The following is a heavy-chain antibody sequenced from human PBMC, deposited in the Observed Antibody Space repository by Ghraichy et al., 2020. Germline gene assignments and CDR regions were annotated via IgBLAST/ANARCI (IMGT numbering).Heavy chain of an antibody. Sequence: GGSLRLSCAASGFIFDKNDMSWVRQAPGKGLEWVSGINWNGGSTGYADSVKGRFTISRDNAKKSLYLQMNSLRAEDTAFYYCARGTALSGWYFDLWGRGTLVTVSS. J-gene: IGHJ2*01. D-gene: IGHD2-21*02. CDR2: INWNGGST. CDR1: GFIFDKND. CDR3: ARGTALSGWYFDL. V-gene: IGHV3-20*04.